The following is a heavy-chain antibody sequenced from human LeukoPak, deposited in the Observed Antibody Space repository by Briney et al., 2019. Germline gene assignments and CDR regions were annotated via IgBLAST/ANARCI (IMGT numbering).Heavy chain of an antibody. CDR3: ASVYYDSSGYYYYYYYGMDV. CDR2: ISYDGSNK. Sequence: GGSLRLSCAASGFTFSSYGMQCVRQAPGKGLEWVAVISYDGSNKYYADSVKGRFTISRDNAKNSLYLQMNSLRDEDTAVYYCASVYYDSSGYYYYYYYGMDVWGQGTTVTVSS. D-gene: IGHD3-22*01. CDR1: GFTFSSYG. V-gene: IGHV3-30*03. J-gene: IGHJ6*02.